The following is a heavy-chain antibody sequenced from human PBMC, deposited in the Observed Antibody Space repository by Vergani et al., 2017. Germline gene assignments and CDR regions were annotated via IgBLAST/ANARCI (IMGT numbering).Heavy chain of an antibody. Sequence: EVQLLESGGGLVKPGGSLRLSCAASGFTFSSYSMNWVRQAPGKGLEWVSSISSSSSYIYYADSVKGRFTISRDNAKNSLYLQMNSLRAEDTAVYYCARLVLPGTDAFDIWGQGTMVTVSS. CDR2: ISSSSSYI. V-gene: IGHV3-21*01. CDR1: GFTFSSYS. CDR3: ARLVLPGTDAFDI. D-gene: IGHD3-10*01. J-gene: IGHJ3*02.